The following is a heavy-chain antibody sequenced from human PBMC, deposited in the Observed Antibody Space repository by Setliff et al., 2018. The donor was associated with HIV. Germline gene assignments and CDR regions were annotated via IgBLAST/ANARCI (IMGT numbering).Heavy chain of an antibody. Sequence: GGSLRLSCAASGFTFSSYHMHWVRQAPGKGLEWVAAIEYDGSNEYYADSVKGRFTISRDNSRYTLSLQLNSLRSEDTAVYYCARDEYAFDFWGQGTLVTVSS. J-gene: IGHJ4*02. D-gene: IGHD2-2*01. CDR1: GFTFSSYH. V-gene: IGHV3-30*04. CDR3: ARDEYAFDF. CDR2: IEYDGSNE.